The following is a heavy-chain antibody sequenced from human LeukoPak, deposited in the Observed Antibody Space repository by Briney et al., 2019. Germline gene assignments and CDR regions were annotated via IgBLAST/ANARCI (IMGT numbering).Heavy chain of an antibody. CDR2: VNADGGNT. CDR1: GFTFDNYR. CDR3: TKRVKYGGTWDHFAD. D-gene: IGHD1-26*01. Sequence: GGSLRLSCGASGFTFDNYRMSWVRQAPGKGLEWVSTVNADGGNTYYADSVKGRFTISRDNSKSTLILQMNSLRGEDTALYYCTKRVKYGGTWDHFADWGQGTLVTVSS. J-gene: IGHJ4*02. V-gene: IGHV3-23*01.